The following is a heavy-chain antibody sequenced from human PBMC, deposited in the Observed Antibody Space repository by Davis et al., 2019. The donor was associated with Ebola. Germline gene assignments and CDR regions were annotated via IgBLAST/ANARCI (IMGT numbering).Heavy chain of an antibody. Sequence: GESLKISCAASGFTFSSYSMNWVRQAPGKGLEWVSYISSSSSTIYYADSVKGRFTISRDNAKNSLYLQMNSLRAEDTAVYYCARSPRRIVLVVYDYWGQGTLVTVSS. D-gene: IGHD2-8*02. CDR1: GFTFSSYS. CDR3: ARSPRRIVLVVYDY. CDR2: ISSSSSTI. J-gene: IGHJ4*02. V-gene: IGHV3-48*04.